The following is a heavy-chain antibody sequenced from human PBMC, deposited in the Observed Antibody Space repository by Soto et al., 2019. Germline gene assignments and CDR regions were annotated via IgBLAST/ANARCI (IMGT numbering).Heavy chain of an antibody. CDR3: ARDEDWNDAYWFDP. CDR2: ISAYNGNT. CDR1: GYTFTSYG. J-gene: IGHJ5*02. D-gene: IGHD1-1*01. Sequence: PEASVKVSCKASGYTFTSYGISEVRQALGQGLEWMGWISAYNGNTNYAQKLQGRVAMTTDTSTSTAYMELRSLRFDDTAVYYCARDEDWNDAYWFDPWGQGTLVTVSS. V-gene: IGHV1-18*01.